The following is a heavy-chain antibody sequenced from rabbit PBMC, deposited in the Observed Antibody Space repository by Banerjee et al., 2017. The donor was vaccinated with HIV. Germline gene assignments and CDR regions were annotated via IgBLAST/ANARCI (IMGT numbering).Heavy chain of an antibody. J-gene: IGHJ4*01. D-gene: IGHD6-1*01. Sequence: QSLEESGGDLVKPGASLTLTCTASGFSFSSSYYMCWVRQAPGKGLEWIACIYTGSSGSTYYASWAKGRFTISKTSSTTVTLQMTSLTAADTATYFCARGNYAGYVDYSYARSFNLWGQGTLVTVS. CDR1: GFSFSSSYY. CDR3: ARGNYAGYVDYSYARSFNL. V-gene: IGHV1S40*01. CDR2: IYTGSSGST.